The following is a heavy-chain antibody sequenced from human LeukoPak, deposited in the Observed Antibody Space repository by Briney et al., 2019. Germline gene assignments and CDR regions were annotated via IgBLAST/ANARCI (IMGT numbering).Heavy chain of an antibody. D-gene: IGHD3-10*01. CDR3: ARRVPYGSGSYYNPLGY. V-gene: IGHV1-2*02. CDR1: GYTFTGYY. CDR2: INPNSGGT. Sequence: ASVKVSCKASGYTFTGYYMHWVRQAPGQGLEWMGWINPNSGGTNYAQKFQGRVTMTRDTSTSTVYMELSSLRSEDTAVYYCARRVPYGSGSYYNPLGYWGQGTLVTVSS. J-gene: IGHJ4*02.